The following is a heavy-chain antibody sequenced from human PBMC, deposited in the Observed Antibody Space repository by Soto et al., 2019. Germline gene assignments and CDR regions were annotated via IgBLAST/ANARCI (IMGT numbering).Heavy chain of an antibody. J-gene: IGHJ4*02. V-gene: IGHV1-46*03. CDR2: INPNSGST. D-gene: IGHD2-2*01. CDR1: GYTFTSYD. CDR3: ASGRGCSSTSCSYDY. Sequence: ASVKVSCKASGYTFTSYDINWVRQATGQGLEWMGLINPNSGSTSYAQKFQGRVTMTRDTSTSTVYMELSSLRSEDTAVYYCASGRGCSSTSCSYDYWGQGTLVTVSS.